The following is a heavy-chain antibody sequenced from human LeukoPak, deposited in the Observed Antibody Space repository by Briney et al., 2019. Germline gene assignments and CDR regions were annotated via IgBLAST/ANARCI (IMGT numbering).Heavy chain of an antibody. D-gene: IGHD2-2*01. V-gene: IGHV1-46*01. J-gene: IGHJ5*02. CDR3: ARGWGYCSSTSCYYDWFDP. CDR2: INPSGGST. CDR1: GYTFTSYY. Sequence: ASVKVSCKASGYTFTSYYMHWVRQAPGQGLEWLGIINPSGGSTSYAQKFQGRVTMTRDMSTSTVYMELSSLRSEDTAVYYCARGWGYCSSTSCYYDWFDPWGQGTLVTVPS.